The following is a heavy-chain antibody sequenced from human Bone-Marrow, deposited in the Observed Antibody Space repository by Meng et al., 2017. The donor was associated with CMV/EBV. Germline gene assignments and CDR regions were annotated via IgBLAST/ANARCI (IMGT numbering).Heavy chain of an antibody. J-gene: IGHJ6*02. CDR1: GFTFSSYS. Sequence: GGSLRLSCAASGFTFSSYSMNWVRQAPGKGLEWVSYISSSSSTIYYANSVKGRFTISRDNAKNSLYLQMNSLRAEDTAVYYCARDDSSSSPYYYYGMDVWGQGTTVTVSS. D-gene: IGHD6-6*01. V-gene: IGHV3-48*04. CDR2: ISSSSSTI. CDR3: ARDDSSSSPYYYYGMDV.